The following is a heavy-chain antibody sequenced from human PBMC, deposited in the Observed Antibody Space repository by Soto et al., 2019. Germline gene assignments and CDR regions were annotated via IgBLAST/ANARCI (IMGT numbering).Heavy chain of an antibody. CDR3: AKDGGYSYGYSPRYYYGMDV. CDR1: GFTFSSYA. J-gene: IGHJ6*02. D-gene: IGHD5-18*01. V-gene: IGHV3-23*01. CDR2: ISGSGGST. Sequence: EVQLLESGGGLVQPGGSLRLSCAASGFTFSSYAMSWVRQAQGKGLEWVSAISGSGGSTYYADSVKGRFTISRDNSKNTLYLQMNSLRAEDTAVYYCAKDGGYSYGYSPRYYYGMDVWCQGTTVTVSS.